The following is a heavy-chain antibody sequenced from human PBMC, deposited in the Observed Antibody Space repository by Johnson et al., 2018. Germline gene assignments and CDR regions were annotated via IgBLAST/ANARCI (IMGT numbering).Heavy chain of an antibody. J-gene: IGHJ3*02. Sequence: VQLVESGGGVVQPGRSLRLSCAASGFSFSGFGMYWVRQAPDRGLEWVAVISHDGSKKYYEDSVKGRFTISRDNSKKTVYLQMNSLRTDDTAVYYCERPSDPRSFPFDDFDIWGQGTMVTVSA. CDR1: GFSFSGFG. CDR2: ISHDGSKK. CDR3: ERPSDPRSFPFDDFDI. D-gene: IGHD3-3*02. V-gene: IGHV3-30*03.